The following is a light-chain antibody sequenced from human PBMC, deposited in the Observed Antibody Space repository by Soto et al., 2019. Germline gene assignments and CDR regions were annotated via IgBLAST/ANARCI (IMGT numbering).Light chain of an antibody. CDR2: YVS. J-gene: IGLJ2*01. CDR1: NIGSKS. Sequence: SYELTQPPSVSVAPGKTARITCGGNNIGSKSVHWYQQKPRQAPVLVIYYVSDRPSGIPERFSGSNSGNTATLTISRVEAGDEADYYCQVWDSSSDHVVFGGGTKLTVL. CDR3: QVWDSSSDHVV. V-gene: IGLV3-21*04.